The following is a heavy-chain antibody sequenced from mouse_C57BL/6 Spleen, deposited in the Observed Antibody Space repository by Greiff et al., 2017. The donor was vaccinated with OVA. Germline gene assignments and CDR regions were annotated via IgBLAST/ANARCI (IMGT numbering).Heavy chain of an antibody. Sequence: VQLKQSGPGMVKPSQSLSLTCTVTGYSITSGYDWHWIRHFPGNKLEWMGYISYSGSTNYNPSLKSRISITHDTSKNHFFLKLNSVTTEDTATYYCASEGSFPFAYWGQGTLVTVSA. J-gene: IGHJ3*01. V-gene: IGHV3-1*01. CDR2: ISYSGST. CDR1: GYSITSGYD. CDR3: ASEGSFPFAY.